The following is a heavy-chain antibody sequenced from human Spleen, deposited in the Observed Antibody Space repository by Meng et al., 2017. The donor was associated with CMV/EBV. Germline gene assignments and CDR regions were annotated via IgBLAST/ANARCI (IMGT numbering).Heavy chain of an antibody. V-gene: IGHV3-53*01. CDR1: GFTASSNY. CDR3: TTSLIRYCTSTSCYIQMAEYFQY. Sequence: VGSLRLSCGASGFTASSNYMSWVRQAPGKGLEWVSVIYSGGYTYYADSVKGRFTNSRDNSKNTLYLQMNSPRAEDTAVYYCTTSLIRYCTSTSCYIQMAEYFQYWGQGTLVTVSS. CDR2: IYSGGYT. J-gene: IGHJ1*01. D-gene: IGHD2-2*02.